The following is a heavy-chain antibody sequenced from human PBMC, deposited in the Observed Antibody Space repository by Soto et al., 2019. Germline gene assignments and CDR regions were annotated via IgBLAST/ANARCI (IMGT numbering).Heavy chain of an antibody. J-gene: IGHJ6*02. Sequence: SVKVSCKASGGTFSSYAISWVRQAPGQGLEWMGGIIPIFGTANYAQKFQGRVTITADESTSTAYMELSSLRSEDTAVYYCARDRKGWYGDTGYYGLDVWGQGTTVTVSS. CDR2: IIPIFGTA. V-gene: IGHV1-69*13. CDR1: GGTFSSYA. CDR3: ARDRKGWYGDTGYYGLDV. D-gene: IGHD5-18*01.